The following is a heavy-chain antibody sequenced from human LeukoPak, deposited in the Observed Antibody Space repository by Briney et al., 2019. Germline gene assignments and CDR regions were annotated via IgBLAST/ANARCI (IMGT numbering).Heavy chain of an antibody. CDR1: GFTFSSYA. CDR3: AKDNAGWYRGYFDY. CDR2: ISGSGGST. Sequence: GGSLRLSCAASGFTFSSYAMSWVRQAPGKGLEWVSAISGSGGSTYYADSVKGRFAISRDNSKNTLYLQMNSLRAEDTAVYYCAKDNAGWYRGYFDYWGQGTLVTVSS. D-gene: IGHD6-19*01. J-gene: IGHJ4*02. V-gene: IGHV3-23*01.